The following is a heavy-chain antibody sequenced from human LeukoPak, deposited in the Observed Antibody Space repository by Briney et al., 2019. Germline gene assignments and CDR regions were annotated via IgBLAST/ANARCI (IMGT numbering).Heavy chain of an antibody. V-gene: IGHV3-7*01. Sequence: GGSLRPSCAASGFTFSSYWMSWVRQAPGKGLEWVANIKQVGSEKYYVDSVKGRFTISRDNAKNSLYLQMNSLRAEDTAVYYCARVVATILDLDYWGQGTLVTVSS. CDR3: ARVVATILDLDY. CDR2: IKQVGSEK. D-gene: IGHD5-24*01. CDR1: GFTFSSYW. J-gene: IGHJ4*02.